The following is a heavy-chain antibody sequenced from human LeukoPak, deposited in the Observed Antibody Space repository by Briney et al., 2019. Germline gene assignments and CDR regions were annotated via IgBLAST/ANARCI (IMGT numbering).Heavy chain of an antibody. CDR2: INSDGSST. CDR1: GFTFSSHW. CDR3: ARAPVVVATTHYYYYGMDV. V-gene: IGHV3-74*01. J-gene: IGHJ6*04. D-gene: IGHD2-15*01. Sequence: GGSLRLSCAASGFTFSSHWMHWVRQAPGKGLVWVSRINSDGSSTSYADSVKGRFTISRDNAKNTLYLQMNSLRAEDTAVYYCARAPVVVATTHYYYYGMDVWGKGTTVTVSS.